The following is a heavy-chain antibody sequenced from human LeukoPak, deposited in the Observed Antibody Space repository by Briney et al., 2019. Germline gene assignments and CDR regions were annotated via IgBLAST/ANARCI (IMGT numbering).Heavy chain of an antibody. Sequence: GGSLRLSCAASGFTFSSYWMSWVRQAPGKGLEWVANIKQDGSEKYYVDSVKGRFTISRDNAKNSLYLQMNSLRAEDTAVYYCAKDTRRGIQPKSAFDIWGQGTMVTVSS. CDR2: IKQDGSEK. V-gene: IGHV3-7*01. J-gene: IGHJ3*02. CDR3: AKDTRRGIQPKSAFDI. D-gene: IGHD5-18*01. CDR1: GFTFSSYW.